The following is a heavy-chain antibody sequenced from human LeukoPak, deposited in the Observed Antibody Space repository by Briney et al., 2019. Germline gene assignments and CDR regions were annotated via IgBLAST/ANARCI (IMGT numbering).Heavy chain of an antibody. CDR3: ARGFRLSAIEDWFDP. CDR1: GYTFTAYY. J-gene: IGHJ5*02. V-gene: IGHV1-2*02. D-gene: IGHD2-2*02. CDR2: ITPNSGGT. Sequence: ASVKVSCKASGYTFTAYYMHWVRLAPGQGLEWMGWITPNSGGTKYAQRFQGRVTMTRDTSISTAYMELSGLRSDDTAVYYCARGFRLSAIEDWFDPWGQGTLVAVSS.